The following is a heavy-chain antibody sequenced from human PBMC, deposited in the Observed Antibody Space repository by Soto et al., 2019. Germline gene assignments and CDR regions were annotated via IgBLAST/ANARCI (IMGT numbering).Heavy chain of an antibody. D-gene: IGHD6-19*01. CDR2: IYPGDSDT. CDR1: GYSFITYW. CDR3: ARPREGDRSGWSV. V-gene: IGHV5-51*01. Sequence: PGESLKISCKGSGYSFITYWIAWVSQMPGKGLEWMGIIYPGDSDTRYSPPFQGQVTISADKSISTAYLQWSSLKASDTAMYYCARPREGDRSGWSVWGQGTLVTVSS. J-gene: IGHJ4*02.